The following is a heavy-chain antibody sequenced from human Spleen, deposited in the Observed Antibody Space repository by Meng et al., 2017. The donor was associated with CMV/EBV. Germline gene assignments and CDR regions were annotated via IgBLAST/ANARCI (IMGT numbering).Heavy chain of an antibody. J-gene: IGHJ5*02. D-gene: IGHD2-2*01. CDR1: GGSFSHYY. CDR2: VNHSGST. V-gene: IGHV4-34*01. Sequence: SETLSLTCAVYGGSFSHYYLTWIRQPPGKGLEWIGEVNHSGSTNYNPSLKSRVTISVDTSKNQFSLKLSSVTAADTAVYYCARGRNIYCSSTSCLAWFDPWGQGTLVTVSS. CDR3: ARGRNIYCSSTSCLAWFDP.